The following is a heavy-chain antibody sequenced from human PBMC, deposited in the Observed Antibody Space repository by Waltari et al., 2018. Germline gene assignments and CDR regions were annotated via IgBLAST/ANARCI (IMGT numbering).Heavy chain of an antibody. V-gene: IGHV3-21*04. CDR2: SSSSSSDI. J-gene: IGHJ3*02. Sequence: EVQLVESGGGLVKPGGSLRLSCAASGFTFSSYSMNWVRQAPGKGLEWVSSSSSSSSDIYYADAVKGRFTISRDNAKNSLYLQMNSLRAEDTAVYYCAGRVTPDAFDIWGQGTMVTVSS. CDR3: AGRVTPDAFDI. D-gene: IGHD4-4*01. CDR1: GFTFSSYS.